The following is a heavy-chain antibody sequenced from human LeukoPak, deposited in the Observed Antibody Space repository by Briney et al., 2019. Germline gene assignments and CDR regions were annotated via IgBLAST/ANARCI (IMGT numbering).Heavy chain of an antibody. CDR2: MNPNSGNT. CDR3: ARGRRGLQQN. V-gene: IGHV1-8*02. D-gene: IGHD4-11*01. CDR1: GYTFTGYY. Sequence: ASVKVSCKASGYTFTGYYMHWVRQATGQGLEWMGWMNPNSGNTGYAQKFQGRVTMTRNTSISTAYMELSSLRSEDTAVYYCARGRRGLQQNWGQGTLVTVSS. J-gene: IGHJ4*02.